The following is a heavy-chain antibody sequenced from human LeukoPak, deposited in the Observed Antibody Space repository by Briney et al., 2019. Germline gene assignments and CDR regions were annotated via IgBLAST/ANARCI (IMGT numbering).Heavy chain of an antibody. Sequence: ASVTVSFTASGYTFTSYGISWVRQAPGRGREWMGWISAYNGNTNYAQKLQGRVTMTTDTSTSTAYMELRSLRSDDTAVYYCARVLRYYDSSGYYYEGDYFDYWGQGTLVTVSS. J-gene: IGHJ4*02. CDR1: GYTFTSYG. CDR2: ISAYNGNT. CDR3: ARVLRYYDSSGYYYEGDYFDY. D-gene: IGHD3-22*01. V-gene: IGHV1-18*01.